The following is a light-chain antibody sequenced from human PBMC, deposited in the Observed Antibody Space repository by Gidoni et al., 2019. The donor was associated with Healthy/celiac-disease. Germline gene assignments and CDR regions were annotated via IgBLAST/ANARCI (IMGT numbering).Light chain of an antibody. CDR3: QQYNNWPPYT. CDR1: QSVSSN. CDR2: GAS. Sequence: EIVMTQSTATLSVSPGERATLSCRASQSVSSNFAWYQQKPGQAPRLLIYGASTRATGIPARFSGSGSGTEFTLTISSLQSEEFAVYYCQQYNNWPPYTFGQGTKLEIK. J-gene: IGKJ2*01. V-gene: IGKV3-15*01.